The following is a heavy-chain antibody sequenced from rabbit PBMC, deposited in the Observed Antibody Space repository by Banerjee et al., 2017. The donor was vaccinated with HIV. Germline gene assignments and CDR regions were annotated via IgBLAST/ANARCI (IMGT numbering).Heavy chain of an antibody. J-gene: IGHJ3*01. V-gene: IGHV1S40*01. D-gene: IGHD1-1*01. CDR3: AREDGVGSGYPTRLDL. CDR1: RFSFSSSYY. CDR2: IYAGSSGST. Sequence: QSLEESGGDLVKPGASLTLTCTASRFSFSSSYYMCWVRQAPGEGLEWIACIYAGSSGSTYYASWAKGRFTISKTSSTTVTLQMTSLTAADTATYFCAREDGVGSGYPTRLDLWGQGTLVTVS.